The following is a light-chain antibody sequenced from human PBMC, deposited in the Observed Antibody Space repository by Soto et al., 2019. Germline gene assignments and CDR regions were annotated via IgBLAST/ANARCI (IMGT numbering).Light chain of an antibody. CDR1: QSISNY. CDR3: QQPYSTLLT. V-gene: IGKV1-39*01. J-gene: IGKJ4*01. CDR2: AAS. Sequence: DIQMTQSPSSLSASLGDRVTITCRASQSISNYLNWYQQKAGKAPKLLIYAASSLESGVPSRFSGGGSGPDFTLTLSRLQPEDFAPYDCQQPYSTLLTCGGGTKVEL.